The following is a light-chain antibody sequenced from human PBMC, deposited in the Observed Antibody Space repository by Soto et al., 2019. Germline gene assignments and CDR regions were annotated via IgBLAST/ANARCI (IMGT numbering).Light chain of an antibody. CDR1: QSISSW. Sequence: DIQMTQSPSTLSASVGGRVTITCRASQSISSWLAWYQQKPGKAPKLLIYDASTLESGVPSKFSGSVSGTEFTLPISSLQPDDFVTYYCQQYKTYPYSFGQGPKLEIK. V-gene: IGKV1-5*01. CDR2: DAS. J-gene: IGKJ2*01. CDR3: QQYKTYPYS.